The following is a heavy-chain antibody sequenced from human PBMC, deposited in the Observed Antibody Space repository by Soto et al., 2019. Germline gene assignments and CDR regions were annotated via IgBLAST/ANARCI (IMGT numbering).Heavy chain of an antibody. J-gene: IGHJ5*02. Sequence: QLQLQESGPGLVKPSETLSLTCTVSGDSMTSSSYYWGWIRQPPGKGLEWIRSIYYRERTSYNSGSTDYSPTLKSRVTISGDTSKSQFSLKLSSVTAADTAVYYCARHTRNQFDPWGQGTLVTVSS. CDR2: IYYRERTSYNSGST. V-gene: IGHV4-39*01. CDR3: ARHTRNQFDP. CDR1: GDSMTSSSYY.